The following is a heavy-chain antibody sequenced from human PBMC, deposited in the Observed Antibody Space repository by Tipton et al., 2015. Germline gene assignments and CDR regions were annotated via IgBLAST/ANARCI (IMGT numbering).Heavy chain of an antibody. CDR1: GFTFSSS. V-gene: IGHV3-13*01. CDR3: TRGRYGAYDI. J-gene: IGHJ3*02. CDR2: IGTAGDT. Sequence: GSLRLSCAASGFTFSSSMHWVRQTTGKGLEWVSAIGTAGDTYYAGSVKGRFTISREDAKNSLYLQMNSLRAGDAAVYYCTRGRYGAYDIWGQGTMVTVSS. D-gene: IGHD3-9*01.